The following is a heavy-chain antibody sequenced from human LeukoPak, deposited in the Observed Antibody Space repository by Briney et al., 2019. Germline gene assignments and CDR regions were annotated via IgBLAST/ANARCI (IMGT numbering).Heavy chain of an antibody. V-gene: IGHV3-48*03. CDR2: ISSSGSTI. Sequence: GGSLRLSCAASGFTFSSYEMNWVRQAPGKGLEWVSYISSSGSTIYYADSVKGRFTISRDNAKNSLYLQMNSLRAEDTAVYYCARDLGDYYGSGSYYGLFDYWGQGTLVTVSS. J-gene: IGHJ4*02. CDR1: GFTFSSYE. CDR3: ARDLGDYYGSGSYYGLFDY. D-gene: IGHD3-10*01.